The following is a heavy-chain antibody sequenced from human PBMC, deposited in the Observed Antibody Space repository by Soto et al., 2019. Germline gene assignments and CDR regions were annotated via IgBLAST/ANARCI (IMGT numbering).Heavy chain of an antibody. J-gene: IGHJ4*02. D-gene: IGHD6-19*01. V-gene: IGHV4-30-4*01. CDR3: ATGIAVATGNY. Sequence: SETLSLTCTVSGGSIGSGDYYWSWIRQPPGKGLEWIGYIYYSGSTYYNPSLKSRVTISVDTSKNQFSLKLSSVTAADTAVYYCATGIAVATGNYWGQGTLVTVSS. CDR2: IYYSGST. CDR1: GGSIGSGDYY.